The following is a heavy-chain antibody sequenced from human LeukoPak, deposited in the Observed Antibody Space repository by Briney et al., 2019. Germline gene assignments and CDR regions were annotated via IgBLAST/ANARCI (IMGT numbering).Heavy chain of an antibody. Sequence: AGSLRLSCAASGFTFSSYAMSWVRQAPRKGLKWVSDISGSGGSTYYADSVKGRFTISRDNSKNTLSLQMNSLRAEDTAVYYCAKGRYFWSGYGSDYWGQGTLVTVSS. J-gene: IGHJ4*02. CDR2: ISGSGGST. CDR3: AKGRYFWSGYGSDY. V-gene: IGHV3-23*01. D-gene: IGHD3-3*01. CDR1: GFTFSSYA.